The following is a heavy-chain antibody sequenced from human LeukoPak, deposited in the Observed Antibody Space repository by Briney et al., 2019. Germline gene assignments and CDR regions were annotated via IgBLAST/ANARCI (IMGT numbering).Heavy chain of an antibody. CDR1: GYSFTSYW. J-gene: IGHJ6*02. CDR2: IYPGDSDT. CDR3: ARNLVAGGGYYYGMDV. V-gene: IGHV5-51*01. D-gene: IGHD6-6*01. Sequence: GEPLKISCKGSGYSFTSYWIGWVRQMPGKGLEWMGIIYPGDSDTRYSPSFQGQVTISADKSISTAYLQWSSLKASDTAMYYCARNLVAGGGYYYGMDVWGQGTTVTVSS.